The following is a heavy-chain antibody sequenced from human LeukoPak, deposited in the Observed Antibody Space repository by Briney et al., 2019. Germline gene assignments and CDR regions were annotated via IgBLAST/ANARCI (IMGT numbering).Heavy chain of an antibody. CDR3: ARDFGSSALGVY. Sequence: VASVKVSCKASGYTFTGYYMHWVRQAPGQGLEWMGWINPNSGGTNYAQKFQGRVTMARDTSISTAYMELSRLRSGDTAVYYCARDFGSSALGVYWGQGTLVTVSS. D-gene: IGHD2-15*01. CDR1: GYTFTGYY. V-gene: IGHV1-2*02. J-gene: IGHJ4*02. CDR2: INPNSGGT.